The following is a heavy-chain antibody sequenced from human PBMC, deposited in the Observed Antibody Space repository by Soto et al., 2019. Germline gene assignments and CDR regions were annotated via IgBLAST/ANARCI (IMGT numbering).Heavy chain of an antibody. CDR1: GFTFSSYA. CDR2: IWFDGSNK. J-gene: IGHJ4*02. V-gene: IGHV3-33*01. Sequence: GGSLRFSCAASGFTFSSYAIHWVRQAPGKGLEWVAIIWFDGSNKYYADSVKGRFSISRDNSKNTLFLQMDSLRAEDTAVYYCARGQLPAATTYFDFWGQGTLVTVSS. D-gene: IGHD2-15*01. CDR3: ARGQLPAATTYFDF.